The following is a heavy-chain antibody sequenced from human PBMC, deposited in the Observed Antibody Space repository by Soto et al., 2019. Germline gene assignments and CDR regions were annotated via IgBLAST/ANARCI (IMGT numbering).Heavy chain of an antibody. J-gene: IGHJ4*02. Sequence: PGGSLRLSCAASGFTFTSHWMHWVRQVSGKGLEWVSRITSVGSGTIYADSVKGRFTISRDNAKNTVYLQMISLRAEDTAVYYCARDNKGFDYWGQGTLVTVSS. CDR2: ITSVGSGT. CDR3: ARDNKGFDY. CDR1: GFTFTSHW. V-gene: IGHV3-74*01.